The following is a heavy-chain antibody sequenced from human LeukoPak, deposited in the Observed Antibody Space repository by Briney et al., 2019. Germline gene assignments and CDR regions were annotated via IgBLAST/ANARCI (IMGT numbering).Heavy chain of an antibody. D-gene: IGHD2/OR15-2a*01. CDR2: IWYDGSNK. CDR3: AREGPRGNSQFDY. V-gene: IGHV3-33*01. J-gene: IGHJ4*02. CDR1: GFTFSSYG. Sequence: PSGGSLRLSCAASGFTFSSYGMHWVRQAPGKGLEWVAVIWYDGSNKYYTDSVKGRLTISRDNSKDTLFLQMNGLRAEDTAVYYCAREGPRGNSQFDYWGQGTLVTVSS.